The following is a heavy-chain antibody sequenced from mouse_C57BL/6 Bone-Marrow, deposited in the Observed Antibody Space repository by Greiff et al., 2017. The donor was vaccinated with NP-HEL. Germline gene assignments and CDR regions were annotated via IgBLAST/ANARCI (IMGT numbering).Heavy chain of an antibody. CDR1: GFNIKDSY. CDR2: FDPVEGET. J-gene: IGHJ4*01. Sequence: VQLQQSGAELVKPGASVKFSCTASGFNIKDSYMHWVKQRTEQGLEWIGRFDPVEGETKYVPKSQGKATITADKSSNTAYLQRSSLTSEDTAVYYCARSGFTTVVATPMDYWGQGTTVTVSS. D-gene: IGHD1-1*01. CDR3: ARSGFTTVVATPMDY. V-gene: IGHV14-2*01.